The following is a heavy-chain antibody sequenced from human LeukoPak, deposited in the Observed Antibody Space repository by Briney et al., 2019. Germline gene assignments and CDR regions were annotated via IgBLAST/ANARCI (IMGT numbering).Heavy chain of an antibody. V-gene: IGHV2-5*02. CDR2: IYWDDDK. Sequence: ESGPTLVNPTQTLTLTCTFSGFSLNTSGVTVGWIRQPPGRALEWLALIYWDDDKRYSPSLKSRLSITKDSSKNQVVLTMTNMDPVDTATYYCAHRQIFGGGWYDFWSGYSIGSGDAFDIWGQGTMVTVSS. D-gene: IGHD3-3*01. CDR1: GFSLNTSGVT. CDR3: AHRQIFGGGWYDFWSGYSIGSGDAFDI. J-gene: IGHJ3*02.